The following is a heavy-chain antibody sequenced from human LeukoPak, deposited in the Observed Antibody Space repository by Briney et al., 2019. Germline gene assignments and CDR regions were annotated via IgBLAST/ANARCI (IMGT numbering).Heavy chain of an antibody. D-gene: IGHD6-19*01. Sequence: GGSLRLSCAASGVMFSSNWMSWVRLAPGKGLEWVVNIKEDGTETYYVDSVKGRFTISRDNAKNSLYLQMNSLRVEDTAVYYCAKDRGQYSSGWYYFDYWGQGTLVTVSS. CDR2: IKEDGTET. V-gene: IGHV3-7*03. CDR3: AKDRGQYSSGWYYFDY. J-gene: IGHJ4*02. CDR1: GVMFSSNW.